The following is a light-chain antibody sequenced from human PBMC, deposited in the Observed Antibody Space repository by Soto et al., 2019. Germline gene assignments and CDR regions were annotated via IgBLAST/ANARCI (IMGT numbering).Light chain of an antibody. CDR3: QQYYSYPWT. CDR1: QGISSY. CDR2: AAS. V-gene: IGKV1-8*01. Sequence: AIRMTQSPSSFSASTGDTVTITSRASQGISSYLAWYQQKPGKAPKLLIYAASTLQSGVPSRFSGSGSGTDFTLTISCLQSEDVATYYCQQYYSYPWTLGQGTKVDIK. J-gene: IGKJ1*01.